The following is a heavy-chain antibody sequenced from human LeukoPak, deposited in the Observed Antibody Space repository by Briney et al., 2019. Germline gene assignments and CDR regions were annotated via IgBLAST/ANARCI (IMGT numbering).Heavy chain of an antibody. D-gene: IGHD2-21*02. J-gene: IGHJ4*02. Sequence: PGGSLRLSCAASGFTFSRHGMHWVRQAPGKGLEWVASLYYDGSNKNYADSVRGRFTISRDNSKNTLYLQMNSLRVEDTAIYYCAKDCGGDCYSHSWGQGILVTVSS. CDR3: AKDCGGDCYSHS. V-gene: IGHV3-30*02. CDR2: LYYDGSNK. CDR1: GFTFSRHG.